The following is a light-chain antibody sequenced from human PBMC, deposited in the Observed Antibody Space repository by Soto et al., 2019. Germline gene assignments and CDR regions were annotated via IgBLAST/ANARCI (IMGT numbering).Light chain of an antibody. CDR2: GAS. V-gene: IGKV1-9*01. CDR1: QDVCRY. Sequence: QLTQSPSSLSASVGDRVTITCRASQDVCRYLARYQQKAGKAPKLLIYGASTLQSGVPSRFSGFGSGTEFTLTIRSLQPEDFATYHCQQLQRTPFTFGPGTTVDV. J-gene: IGKJ3*01. CDR3: QQLQRTPFT.